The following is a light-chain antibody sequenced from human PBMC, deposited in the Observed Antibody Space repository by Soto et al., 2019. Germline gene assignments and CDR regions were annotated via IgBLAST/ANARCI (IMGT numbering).Light chain of an antibody. CDR2: SAD. CDR3: QQNYNVPYT. Sequence: DVKLTQSPSSLYASVGDTVTITCRASPSIGSYLNWYQHKPGSAPKILVFSADTFKSGVASRFSGSGFKREFTLTVPTLEPDDFATYHCQQNYNVPYTFGQGTRL. J-gene: IGKJ2*01. V-gene: IGKV1-39*01. CDR1: PSIGSY.